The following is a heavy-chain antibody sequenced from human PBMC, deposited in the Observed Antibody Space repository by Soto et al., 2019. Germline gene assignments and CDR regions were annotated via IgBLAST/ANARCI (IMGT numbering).Heavy chain of an antibody. D-gene: IGHD2-15*01. V-gene: IGHV3-33*01. Sequence: QVQLVESGGGVVQPGRSLRLSCAASGFTFSSYGMHWVRQAPGKGLEWVAVIWYDGRNKYYADSVKGRFTISRDNSKNALDLQMSSQRAEDTAVDYCARDRVLGYYAENGMDVWGQGTTVTVSS. J-gene: IGHJ6*02. CDR2: IWYDGRNK. CDR3: ARDRVLGYYAENGMDV. CDR1: GFTFSSYG.